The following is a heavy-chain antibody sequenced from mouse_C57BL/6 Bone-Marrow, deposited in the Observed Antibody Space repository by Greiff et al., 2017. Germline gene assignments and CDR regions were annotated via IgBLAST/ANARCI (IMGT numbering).Heavy chain of an antibody. Sequence: QVQLQQSGAELVKPGASVKLSCKASGYTFTSYWMHWVKQRPGRGLEWIGRIYPESGGTKYNEKFKSKATLTVDKPSSTAYMQLSSLTSEDSAVYFCASYDYDVWFAYWGQGTLVTVSA. D-gene: IGHD2-4*01. CDR1: GYTFTSYW. CDR2: IYPESGGT. V-gene: IGHV1-72*01. CDR3: ASYDYDVWFAY. J-gene: IGHJ3*01.